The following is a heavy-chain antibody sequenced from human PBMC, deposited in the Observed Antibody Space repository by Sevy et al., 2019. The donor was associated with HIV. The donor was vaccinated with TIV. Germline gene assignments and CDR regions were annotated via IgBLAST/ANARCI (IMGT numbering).Heavy chain of an antibody. V-gene: IGHV3-30*04. CDR1: GFTFSDYV. CDR3: ARDADWSLNY. J-gene: IGHJ4*02. Sequence: GGSLRLSCAASGFTFSDYVMHWVRQAPGKGLGWLAPISHDTTVKYYADSLKGRFTISRDNSKNTLYLQMNSLRHEDTAVYHCARDADWSLNYWGQGTLVTVSS. CDR2: ISHDTTVK. D-gene: IGHD3-9*01.